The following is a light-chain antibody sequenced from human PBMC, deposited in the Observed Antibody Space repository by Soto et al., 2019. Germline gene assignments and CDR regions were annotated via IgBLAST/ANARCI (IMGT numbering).Light chain of an antibody. Sequence: QSALTQPRSVSGSPGQPVTISCTGTSSDVGGYNFVSWYQQHPGKAPQVMIYDVSKRPSGVPDRFSGSKSGNTASLTVSGLQAEYEADYYCSSFAGSNNFPYVFGTGTKVTVL. V-gene: IGLV2-11*01. CDR2: DVS. CDR1: SSDVGGYNF. J-gene: IGLJ1*01. CDR3: SSFAGSNNFPYV.